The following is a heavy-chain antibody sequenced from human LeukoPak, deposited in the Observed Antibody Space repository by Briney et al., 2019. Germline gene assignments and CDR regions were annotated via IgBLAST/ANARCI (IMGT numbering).Heavy chain of an antibody. D-gene: IGHD4-17*01. V-gene: IGHV3-33*08. CDR3: ARDPTRVGDYGLDY. Sequence: GGSLRLSCAASGFTFSSYSMNWVRQAPGKGLEWVAVIWYDGSNKYYADSVKGRFTISRDNSKNTLYLQMNSLRAEDTAVYYCARDPTRVGDYGLDYWGQGTLVTVSS. CDR1: GFTFSSYS. J-gene: IGHJ4*02. CDR2: IWYDGSNK.